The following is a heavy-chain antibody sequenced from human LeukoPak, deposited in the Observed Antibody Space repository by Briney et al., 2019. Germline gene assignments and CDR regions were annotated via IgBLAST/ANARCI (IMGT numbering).Heavy chain of an antibody. CDR1: GFTVSSNY. Sequence: GGSLRLSCAASGFTVSSNYMSWVRQAPGKGLEWVSVIYSGGSTYYADSVKGRFTISRDNSKNTLYLQMNSLRAEDTAVYYCARCTYCYDSSGYYDHWGQGTLVTVSS. V-gene: IGHV3-66*01. CDR3: ARCTYCYDSSGYYDH. CDR2: IYSGGST. J-gene: IGHJ5*02. D-gene: IGHD3-22*01.